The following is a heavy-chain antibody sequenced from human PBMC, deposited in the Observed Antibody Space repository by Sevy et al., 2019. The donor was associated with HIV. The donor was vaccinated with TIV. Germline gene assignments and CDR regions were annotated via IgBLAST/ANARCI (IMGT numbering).Heavy chain of an antibody. J-gene: IGHJ4*02. CDR2: ISGSGGST. CDR3: AKGARIAAAGGGYFDY. D-gene: IGHD6-13*01. V-gene: IGHV3-23*01. Sequence: GGSLRLSCAASGFTFSSYAMSWVRQAPGKGLEWVSAISGSGGSTYYADSVKGRFTISRDNSKNTLYLQMNSLRAEDTAVYYCAKGARIAAAGGGYFDYWGQGTLVTVSS. CDR1: GFTFSSYA.